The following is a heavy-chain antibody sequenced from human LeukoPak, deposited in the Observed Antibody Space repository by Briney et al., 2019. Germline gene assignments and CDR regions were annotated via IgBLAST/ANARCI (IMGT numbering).Heavy chain of an antibody. CDR2: ISSSSIYI. CDR1: GFTFSSYG. V-gene: IGHV3-21*01. CDR3: AREGSYDSSARAAFDI. D-gene: IGHD3-22*01. J-gene: IGHJ3*02. Sequence: GGPRRLSCAASGFTFSSYGMNWVRQAPGRGLEWVSSISSSSIYIYYADSVKGRFTISRDNAKNSLYLQMNSLRAEDTAVYYCAREGSYDSSARAAFDIWGQGTVVTVSS.